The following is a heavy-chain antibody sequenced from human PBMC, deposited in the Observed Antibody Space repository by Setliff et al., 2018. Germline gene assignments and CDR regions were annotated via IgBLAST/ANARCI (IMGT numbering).Heavy chain of an antibody. CDR1: GSAISSGHY. V-gene: IGHV4-38-2*02. CDR3: IRDAGDGYGVGAYAGGGFDI. D-gene: IGHD4-17*01. CDR2: FRPSGKT. Sequence: SETLSLTCAVSGSAISSGHYWGWIRQPPGKGLEWIGSFRPSGKTYYNPSLKSRVTISVDTSKKHFSLKLTSVTAADTAVYYCIRDAGDGYGVGAYAGGGFDIWGQGTVGTV. J-gene: IGHJ3*02.